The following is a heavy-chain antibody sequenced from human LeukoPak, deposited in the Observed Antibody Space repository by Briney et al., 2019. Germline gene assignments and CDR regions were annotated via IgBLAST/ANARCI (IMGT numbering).Heavy chain of an antibody. D-gene: IGHD5-18*01. CDR3: AKRIGYSYGYGMDV. J-gene: IGHJ6*02. Sequence: PGRSLRLSCAASEFTFSSYGMHWVRQAPGKGLEWVAVISYDGSNKYYADSVKGRFTISRDNSKNTLYLQMNSLRAEDTAVYYCAKRIGYSYGYGMDVWGQGTTVTVSS. V-gene: IGHV3-30*18. CDR2: ISYDGSNK. CDR1: EFTFSSYG.